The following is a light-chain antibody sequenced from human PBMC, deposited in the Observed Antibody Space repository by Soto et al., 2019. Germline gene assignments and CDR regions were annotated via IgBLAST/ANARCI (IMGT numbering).Light chain of an antibody. CDR1: QSVSSTY. J-gene: IGKJ1*01. Sequence: VLTQSPGTLSLSPGERATLSCRASQSVSSTYLAWYQQKPGQAPRLLIYGASSRATGIPDRFSGSGSGTDFTLTISRLEPADFAVYYCQQFGSSPRTFGQGTKVEI. CDR3: QQFGSSPRT. CDR2: GAS. V-gene: IGKV3-20*01.